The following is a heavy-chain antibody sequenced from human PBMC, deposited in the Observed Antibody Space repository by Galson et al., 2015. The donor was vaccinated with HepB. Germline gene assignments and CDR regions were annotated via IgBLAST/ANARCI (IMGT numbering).Heavy chain of an antibody. CDR1: GFIFSDSA. Sequence: SLRLSCAASGFIFSDSAMHWVRQAPGKGLEWVAVISYDGSSDYCADSVKGRFTISRDNSKSTLYLLMNSLRAEDTAVYYCAKVAVIGAWDGFDIWGQGTMVTVSS. CDR2: ISYDGSSD. V-gene: IGHV3-30-3*01. D-gene: IGHD2-21*01. CDR3: AKVAVIGAWDGFDI. J-gene: IGHJ3*02.